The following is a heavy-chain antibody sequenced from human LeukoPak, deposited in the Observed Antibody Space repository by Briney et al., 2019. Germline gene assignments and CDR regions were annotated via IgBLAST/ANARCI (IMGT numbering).Heavy chain of an antibody. Sequence: GGSLRLSCVASGFTFTSFAMSWVRQAPGKGLEWVSTISDSGGSTYFADSVKGRFTISRDNAKNSLYLQMNSLRAEDTAVYYCARELSGSSCFDYWGQGTLVTVSS. CDR1: GFTFTSFA. CDR3: ARELSGSSCFDY. V-gene: IGHV3-23*01. J-gene: IGHJ4*02. D-gene: IGHD1-26*01. CDR2: ISDSGGST.